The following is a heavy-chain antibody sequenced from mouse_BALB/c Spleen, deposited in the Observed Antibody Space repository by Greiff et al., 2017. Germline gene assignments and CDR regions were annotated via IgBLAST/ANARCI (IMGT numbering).Heavy chain of an antibody. CDR3: TRVGSSFLAWFAY. CDR2: IYPGNSDT. J-gene: IGHJ3*01. CDR1: GYSFTSYW. Sequence: VQLQQSGTVLARPGASVKMSCKASGYSFTSYWMHWVKQRPGQGLEWIGAIYPGNSDTSYNQKFKGKAKLTAVTSASTAYMELSSLTNEDSAVYYCTRVGSSFLAWFAYWGQGTLVTVSA. D-gene: IGHD1-1*01. V-gene: IGHV1-5*01.